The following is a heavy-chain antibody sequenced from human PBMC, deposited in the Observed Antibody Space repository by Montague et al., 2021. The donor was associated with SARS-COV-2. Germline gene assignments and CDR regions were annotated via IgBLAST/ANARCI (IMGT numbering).Heavy chain of an antibody. V-gene: IGHV4-61*02. J-gene: IGHJ5*02. CDR1: GDSINTGNFY. Sequence: TLSLTCPVSGDSINTGNFYWSWIRQPAGKQLEWIGRIFKSGTANYNPPLKGRVTITMDTSKNEFSLKLRYVTAADTAMHFCSRGFTTGFYPYWFDLWGQGALVTVSS. D-gene: IGHD1-1*01. CDR3: SRGFTTGFYPYWFDL. CDR2: IFKSGTA.